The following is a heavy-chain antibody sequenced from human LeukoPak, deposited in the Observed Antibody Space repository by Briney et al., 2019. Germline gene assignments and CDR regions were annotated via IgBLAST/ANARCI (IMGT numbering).Heavy chain of an antibody. J-gene: IGHJ6*03. V-gene: IGHV1-69*05. D-gene: IGHD3-3*01. CDR3: ARGRFLEWLSLPMDV. CDR1: GGTFSSYA. Sequence: SVKVSCKASGGTFSSYAISWVRQAPGQGLEWMGRIIPIFGTANHAQKFQGRVTITTDESTSTAYMELSSLRSEDTAVYYCARGRFLEWLSLPMDVWGKGTTVTVSS. CDR2: IIPIFGTA.